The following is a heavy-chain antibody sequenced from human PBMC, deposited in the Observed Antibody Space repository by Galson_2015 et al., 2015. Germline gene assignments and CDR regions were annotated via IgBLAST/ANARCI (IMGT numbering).Heavy chain of an antibody. Sequence: SLRLSCAASGFTFSNYWMSWVRQAPGKGLEWVANIKQDGGEKYYVDSVKGQFTISRDNAKNSLYLQMNSLRAEDTAVYYCASHDYGDYASFDYWGQGTLVTVSS. V-gene: IGHV3-7*03. D-gene: IGHD4-17*01. J-gene: IGHJ4*02. CDR3: ASHDYGDYASFDY. CDR2: IKQDGGEK. CDR1: GFTFSNYW.